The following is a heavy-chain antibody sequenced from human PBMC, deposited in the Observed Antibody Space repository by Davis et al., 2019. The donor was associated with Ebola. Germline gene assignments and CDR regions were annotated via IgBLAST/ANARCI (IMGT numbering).Heavy chain of an antibody. J-gene: IGHJ6*02. Sequence: SETLSLTCTVSGCSISSSSYYWGWICQPPGKGLEWIGSIYYRGSTYYNPSLKSRVTISVDTSKNQFSLKLSSVTAADTAVYYCARIYCSSTSCYPYYYYGMDVWGQGTTVTVSS. CDR2: IYYRGST. CDR1: GCSISSSSYY. D-gene: IGHD2-2*01. V-gene: IGHV4-39*01. CDR3: ARIYCSSTSCYPYYYYGMDV.